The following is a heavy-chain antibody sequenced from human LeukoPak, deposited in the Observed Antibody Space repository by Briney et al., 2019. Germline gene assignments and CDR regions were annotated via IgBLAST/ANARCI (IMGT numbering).Heavy chain of an antibody. Sequence: ASVKVSCKASGYTFTGYYMHWVRQAPGQGLEWMGIINPSGGSTSYAQKFQGRVTMTRDMSTSTVYMELSSLRSEDTAVYYCAGGRTDIVVVPATLRNYYFDYWGQRTLVTVSS. CDR2: INPSGGST. CDR3: AGGRTDIVVVPATLRNYYFDY. V-gene: IGHV1-46*01. CDR1: GYTFTGYY. J-gene: IGHJ4*02. D-gene: IGHD2-2*01.